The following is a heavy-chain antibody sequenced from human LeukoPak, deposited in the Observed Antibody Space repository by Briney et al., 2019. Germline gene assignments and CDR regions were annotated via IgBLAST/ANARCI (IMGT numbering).Heavy chain of an antibody. CDR3: ASTPLGGWLRLSYFDY. D-gene: IGHD5-12*01. Sequence: SETLSLTCAVYGGSFSGYYWSWIRQPPGKGLEWIGEINHSGSTNYNPSLKSRVTISVDTSKNQFSLKLSSVTAADTAVYYCASTPLGGWLRLSYFDYWGQGTLVTVSS. CDR2: INHSGST. CDR1: GGSFSGYY. V-gene: IGHV4-34*01. J-gene: IGHJ4*02.